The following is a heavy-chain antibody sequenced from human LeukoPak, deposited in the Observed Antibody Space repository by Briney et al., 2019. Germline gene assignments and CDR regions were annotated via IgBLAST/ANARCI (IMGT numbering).Heavy chain of an antibody. CDR2: ISYDGSNK. CDR1: GFTFSSYG. J-gene: IGHJ4*02. V-gene: IGHV3-30*18. D-gene: IGHD6-19*01. CDR3: AKDHGAVAGPGGFDY. Sequence: GRSLRLSCAASGFTFSSYGMHWVRQAPGKGLEWVAVISYDGSNKYYADSVKGRFTISRDNSKNTLYLQMNSLRAEDTAVYYCAKDHGAVAGPGGFDYWDQGTLVTVSS.